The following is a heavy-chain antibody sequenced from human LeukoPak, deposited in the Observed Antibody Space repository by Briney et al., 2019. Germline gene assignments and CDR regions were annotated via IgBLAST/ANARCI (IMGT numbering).Heavy chain of an antibody. J-gene: IGHJ4*02. CDR3: AKNRDSDSSRIRKYYFDY. Sequence: GRSLRLSCAASGFIFSDHYMDWVRQAPGKGLEWVANIKQDGSEKYYVDSVKGRFTISRDNSENTLYLQINSLRAEDTAVYYCAKNRDSDSSRIRKYYFDYWGQGTLVTVSS. CDR1: GFIFSDHY. CDR2: IKQDGSEK. D-gene: IGHD4-11*01. V-gene: IGHV3-7*01.